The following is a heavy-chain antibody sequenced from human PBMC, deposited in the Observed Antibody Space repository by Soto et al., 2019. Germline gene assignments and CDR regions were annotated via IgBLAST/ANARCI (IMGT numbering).Heavy chain of an antibody. CDR1: GGSISSSKW. J-gene: IGHJ3*02. CDR3: ATPIFGAISCWWNAAFDI. CDR2: IYDTGTT. V-gene: IGHV4-4*02. D-gene: IGHD3-3*01. Sequence: QVQLQESGPGLVKPSGTLSLTCAVSGGSISSSKWWSWVRQPPGKGLQRMGEIYDTGTTNYNPSLKSRVTISLDKSKIQYSLNLKSVTAADTAVYYCATPIFGAISCWWNAAFDIWGQGTMVTVSS.